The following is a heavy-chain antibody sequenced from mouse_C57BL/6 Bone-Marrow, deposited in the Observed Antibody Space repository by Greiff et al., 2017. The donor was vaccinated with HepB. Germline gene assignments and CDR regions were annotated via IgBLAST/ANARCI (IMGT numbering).Heavy chain of an antibody. Sequence: EVQLQQSGPVLVKPGASVKMSCKASGYTFTDYYMNWVKQSHGKSLEWIGVINPYNGGTSYNQKFQGKATITADTSTNTSYLQLSSLTSEDTAFYCCTTYATVVGDYAMDYWGQGTSVTVSS. V-gene: IGHV1-19*01. J-gene: IGHJ4*01. D-gene: IGHD1-1*01. CDR1: GYTFTDYY. CDR3: TTYATVVGDYAMDY. CDR2: INPYNGGT.